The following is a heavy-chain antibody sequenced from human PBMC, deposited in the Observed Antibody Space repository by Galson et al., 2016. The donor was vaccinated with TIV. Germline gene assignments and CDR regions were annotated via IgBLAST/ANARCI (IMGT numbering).Heavy chain of an antibody. CDR3: ARGRIAPRQVGYYYNGMDV. J-gene: IGHJ6*02. CDR2: IYNSGRT. CDR1: GGSVISTTYY. V-gene: IGHV4-61*01. Sequence: ETLSLTCTVSGGSVISTTYYWSWIRQPPGKGLEWIGYIYNSGRTNSNPSLKSRVTISVDTSKNQFSLKLSSVTAADTAVFYCARGRIAPRQVGYYYNGMDVWGQGTTVTVPS. D-gene: IGHD6-6*01.